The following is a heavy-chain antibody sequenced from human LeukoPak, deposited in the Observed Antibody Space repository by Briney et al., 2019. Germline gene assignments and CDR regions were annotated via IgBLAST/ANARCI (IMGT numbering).Heavy chain of an antibody. CDR2: ISSSGSTI. CDR3: AREVIVGANNWFDP. V-gene: IGHV3-48*03. J-gene: IGHJ5*02. CDR1: GFTFSSYE. Sequence: GGSLRLSCAASGFTFSSYEMNWVRQAPGKGLEWVSYISSSGSTIYYADSVKGRFTISRDNAKNSLYLQMNRLRAEGTAVYYCAREVIVGANNWFDPWGQGTLVTVSS. D-gene: IGHD1-26*01.